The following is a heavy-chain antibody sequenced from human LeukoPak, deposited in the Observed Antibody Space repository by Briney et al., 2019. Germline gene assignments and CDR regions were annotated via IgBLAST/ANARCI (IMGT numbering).Heavy chain of an antibody. J-gene: IGHJ4*02. Sequence: TSETLSLTCAVYGGSFSGYYWSWIRQPPGKGLEWIGEINHSGSTNYNPSLKSRVTISVDTSKNQFSLKLSSVTAADTAVYYCAKSGYSGYDSNRIFDYWGQGTLVTVSS. V-gene: IGHV4-34*01. D-gene: IGHD5-12*01. CDR2: INHSGST. CDR3: AKSGYSGYDSNRIFDY. CDR1: GGSFSGYY.